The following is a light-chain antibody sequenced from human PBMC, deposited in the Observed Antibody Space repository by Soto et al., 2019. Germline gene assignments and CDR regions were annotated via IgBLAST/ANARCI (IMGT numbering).Light chain of an antibody. Sequence: EIVMTQSPATLSVSPGERATLSCRASQSVSSNLAWYQQKPGQTPKLLIYVTSTSATGIPARFSGSGSGTEFTLTISSLQSEDFAVYYCQQYNVWPLTFGGGTKVDFK. CDR1: QSVSSN. CDR3: QQYNVWPLT. J-gene: IGKJ4*01. V-gene: IGKV3-15*01. CDR2: VTS.